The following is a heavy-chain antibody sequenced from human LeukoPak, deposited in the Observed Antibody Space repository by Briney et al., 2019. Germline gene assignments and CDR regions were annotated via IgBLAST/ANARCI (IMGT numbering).Heavy chain of an antibody. Sequence: SETLSLTCTVSGGSISSSSYYWGWIRQPPGKGLEWIGSIYYSGSTYYNPSLKSRVTISVDTSKNQFSLKLSSVTAADTAVYYCARGRIQLWLGKFDYFDYWGQGTLVTVSS. CDR2: IYYSGST. CDR3: ARGRIQLWLGKFDYFDY. J-gene: IGHJ4*02. D-gene: IGHD5-18*01. CDR1: GGSISSSSYY. V-gene: IGHV4-39*07.